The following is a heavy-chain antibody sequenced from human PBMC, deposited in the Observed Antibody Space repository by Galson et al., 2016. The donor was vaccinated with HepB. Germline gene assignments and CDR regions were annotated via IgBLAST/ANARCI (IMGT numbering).Heavy chain of an antibody. V-gene: IGHV3-7*01. CDR3: ARSVSNSY. CDR1: GFTFTGYS. D-gene: IGHD1-1*01. CDR2: IKGDGSEK. J-gene: IGHJ4*02. Sequence: SLRLSCATSGFTFTGYSMTWVRQAPGRGLEWVANIKGDGSEKYYVDSVKGRFTISRDNPKNSLYLQMNSLRAEDTAVYYCARSVSNSYWGQGTLVTVSS.